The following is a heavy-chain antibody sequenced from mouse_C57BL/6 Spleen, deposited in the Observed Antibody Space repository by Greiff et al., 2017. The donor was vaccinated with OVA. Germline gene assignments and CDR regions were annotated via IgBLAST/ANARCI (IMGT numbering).Heavy chain of an antibody. J-gene: IGHJ3*01. CDR3: ARRYGNYVWFAY. CDR2: IYPGDGDT. D-gene: IGHD2-1*01. CDR1: GYAFSSYW. Sequence: QVQLKQSGAELVKPGASVKISCKASGYAFSSYWMNWVKQRPGKGLEWIGQIYPGDGDTNYNGKFKGKATLTADKSSSTAYMQLSSLTSEDSAVYFCARRYGNYVWFAYWGQGTLVTVSA. V-gene: IGHV1-80*01.